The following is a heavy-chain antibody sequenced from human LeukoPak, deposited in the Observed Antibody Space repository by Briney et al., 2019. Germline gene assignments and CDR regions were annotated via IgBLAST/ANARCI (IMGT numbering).Heavy chain of an antibody. V-gene: IGHV3-23*01. CDR3: ARLLRSSDLPPYAFDN. CDR2: ISCRGGST. J-gene: IGHJ3*02. Sequence: GGSLRLSCAASGFTFSSYAMSWVRQAPGGGLEGVSAISCRGGSTYYGDSVKGRFNISRHISKNTVDLKMSSLRVEDTAVYYCARLLRSSDLPPYAFDNWGQGTMVTVSS. CDR1: GFTFSSYA. D-gene: IGHD3-3*01.